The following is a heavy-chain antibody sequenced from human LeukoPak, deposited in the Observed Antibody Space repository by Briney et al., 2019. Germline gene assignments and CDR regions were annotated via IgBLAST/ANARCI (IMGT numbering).Heavy chain of an antibody. CDR3: ARHIIVVPAASDY. V-gene: IGHV3-53*01. J-gene: IGHJ4*02. CDR2: IYSGGST. D-gene: IGHD2-2*01. Sequence: GGSLRLSCAASGFTVSSNSMSWVRQAPGKGLEWVSVIYSGGSTFDADSVKGRFTISRDNSRNTLYLQMNSLRAEDTAVYYCARHIIVVPAASDYWGQGTLVTVSS. CDR1: GFTVSSNS.